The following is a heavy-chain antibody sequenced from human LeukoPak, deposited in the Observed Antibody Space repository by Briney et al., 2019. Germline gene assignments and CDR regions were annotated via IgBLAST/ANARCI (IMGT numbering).Heavy chain of an antibody. Sequence: ASVKVSCKTSGGTFSNYTISWVRQAPGQGLEWMGWINPNSGGTNYAQKFQGRVTMTRDTSISTAYMELSRLRSDDTAVYYCARDTPDAFDIWGQGTMVTVSS. CDR2: INPNSGGT. CDR1: GGTFSNYT. CDR3: ARDTPDAFDI. V-gene: IGHV1-2*02. J-gene: IGHJ3*02.